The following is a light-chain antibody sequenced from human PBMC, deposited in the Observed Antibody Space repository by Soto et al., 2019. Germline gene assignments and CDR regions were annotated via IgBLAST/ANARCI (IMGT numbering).Light chain of an antibody. CDR1: QSVSSY. J-gene: IGKJ4*01. CDR2: DAS. CDR3: QQRSDWPLT. V-gene: IGKV3-11*01. Sequence: EIVLTQSPPTLSLSPGERATLSCRASQSVSSYFAWYQQKPGQAPRLLIYDASTRAAGIPARFSGSGSGTDFTLTISSLEPADFAVYYCQQRSDWPLTFGGGTKVEIK.